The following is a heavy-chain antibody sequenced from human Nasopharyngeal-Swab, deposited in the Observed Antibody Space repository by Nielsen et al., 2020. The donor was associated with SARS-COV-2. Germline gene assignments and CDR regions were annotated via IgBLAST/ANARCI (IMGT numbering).Heavy chain of an antibody. V-gene: IGHV4-34*01. Sequence: SQTLSLTCAVYGGSFSGYYWSWIRQPPGKGLELIGGINHSGSTNYNTSLKSRVTISVDTSKNQFSLKLSSVTAADTAVYYCARGRRHYYGSGSYYYYYYMDVWGKGTTVTVSS. CDR3: ARGRRHYYGSGSYYYYYYMDV. J-gene: IGHJ6*03. D-gene: IGHD3-10*01. CDR1: GGSFSGYY. CDR2: INHSGST.